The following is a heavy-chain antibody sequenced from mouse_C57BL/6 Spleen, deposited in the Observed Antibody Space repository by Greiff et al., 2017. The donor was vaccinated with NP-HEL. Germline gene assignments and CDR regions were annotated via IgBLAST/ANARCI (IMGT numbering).Heavy chain of an antibody. CDR1: GYTFTSSW. J-gene: IGHJ4*01. Sequence: VKLQQPGAELVKPGASVKLSCKASGYTFTSSWMHWVKQRPGRGLEWLGRIDPNSGGTKYNEKFKSKDTLTVDKPSSTAYIQLSSLTSEDSAVYYCARGGLRYARDYWGQGTSVTVSS. CDR3: ARGGLRYARDY. V-gene: IGHV1-72*01. CDR2: IDPNSGGT. D-gene: IGHD2-4*01.